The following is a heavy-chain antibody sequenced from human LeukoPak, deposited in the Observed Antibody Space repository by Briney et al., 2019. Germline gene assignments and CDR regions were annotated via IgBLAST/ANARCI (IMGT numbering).Heavy chain of an antibody. CDR1: GFTFSSYG. CDR2: IQYDGGNR. Sequence: PGGSLRLSCAASGFTFSSYGMHWVRQAPGKGLEWVAFIQYDGGNRYYADSVKGRLTISRDNSKNTLFLQMSSLRAEDTAVYYCAKDGNNWNYDYWGQGTLVTVSS. V-gene: IGHV3-30*02. D-gene: IGHD1-7*01. J-gene: IGHJ4*02. CDR3: AKDGNNWNYDY.